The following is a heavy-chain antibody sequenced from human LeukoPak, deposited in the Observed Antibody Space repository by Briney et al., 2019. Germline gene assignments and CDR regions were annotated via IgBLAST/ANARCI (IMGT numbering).Heavy chain of an antibody. Sequence: GESLNISCKGSGYSFTNYWIGWVRQMPGKGLEWMGIIYPGDSDTRYSPSFQGQVTKSADQSINTPYPQWSSLKASATAIYYCPRHRTRYFYGSSLYDAFDIWGPGTMVTVSS. D-gene: IGHD6-6*01. CDR3: PRHRTRYFYGSSLYDAFDI. V-gene: IGHV5-51*01. CDR2: IYPGDSDT. J-gene: IGHJ3*02. CDR1: GYSFTNYW.